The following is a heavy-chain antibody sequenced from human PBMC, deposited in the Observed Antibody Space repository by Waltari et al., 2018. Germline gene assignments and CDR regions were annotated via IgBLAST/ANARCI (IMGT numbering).Heavy chain of an antibody. V-gene: IGHV3-33*01. CDR1: GFTFSSFG. D-gene: IGHD2-15*01. J-gene: IGHJ4*02. Sequence: QVQLVESGGGVVQPGRSLRLSCAASGFTFSSFGMHWVRQAPGKGLVWVAVIWHDGSNEYYVDSVKGRFTISRDNSKNTLYLQMNSLRAEDSAVYYCASQSTTLFDYWGQGTLVTVSS. CDR2: IWHDGSNE. CDR3: ASQSTTLFDY.